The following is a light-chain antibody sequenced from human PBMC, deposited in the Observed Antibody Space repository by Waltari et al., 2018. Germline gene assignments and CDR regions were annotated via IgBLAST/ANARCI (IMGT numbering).Light chain of an antibody. CDR1: NTAIGAFNF. Sequence: QSALTQPASVSGTPGESITISCAGTNTAIGAFNFVSWYRQFPGEAPQLIIYDVSHRPSGISDRFSGSKSGNTASLTISGLQAEDDTDYYCNSYSSVSTHVFGSGTKVTVL. CDR3: NSYSSVSTHV. J-gene: IGLJ1*01. V-gene: IGLV2-14*03. CDR2: DVS.